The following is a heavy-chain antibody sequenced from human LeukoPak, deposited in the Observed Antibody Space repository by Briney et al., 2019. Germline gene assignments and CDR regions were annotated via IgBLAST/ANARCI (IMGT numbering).Heavy chain of an antibody. CDR1: GGSISSYY. D-gene: IGHD3-9*01. CDR2: IYYSGST. Sequence: SETLSLTCTVSGGSISSYYWSWIRQPPGKGLEWIGYIYYSGSTNYNPSLKSRVTISVDTSKNQFSLKLSSVTAADTAVYYCAKIARYFDWLYFDYWGQGTLVTVSS. V-gene: IGHV4-59*01. J-gene: IGHJ4*02. CDR3: AKIARYFDWLYFDY.